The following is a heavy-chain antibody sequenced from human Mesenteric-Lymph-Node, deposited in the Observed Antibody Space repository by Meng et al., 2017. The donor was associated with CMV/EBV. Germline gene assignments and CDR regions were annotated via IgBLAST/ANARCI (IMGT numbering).Heavy chain of an antibody. Sequence: ASVKVSCKASGYTLSGYYVHWERQAPGQGLEWMAWIDPNSGGTNYAQKFQGRVSVTRERSINTAYMELRSLRSDDTAVYYCAREYSSSSPLDFWGQGTLVTVSS. J-gene: IGHJ4*02. D-gene: IGHD6-6*01. V-gene: IGHV1-2*02. CDR2: IDPNSGGT. CDR3: AREYSSSSPLDF. CDR1: GYTLSGYY.